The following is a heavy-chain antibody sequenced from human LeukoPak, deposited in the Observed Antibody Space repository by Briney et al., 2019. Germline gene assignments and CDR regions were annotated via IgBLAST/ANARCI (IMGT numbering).Heavy chain of an antibody. CDR3: ARLSCSSTSCYFDY. CDR2: IYHSGST. Sequence: SETLSLACAVSGYSISSGYYWGWIRQPPGKGLEGIGSIYHSGSTYYNPSLKSRVTISVDTSKNQFSLKLSSVTAADTAVYYCARLSCSSTSCYFDYWGQGTLVTVSS. D-gene: IGHD2-2*01. CDR1: GYSISSGYY. V-gene: IGHV4-38-2*01. J-gene: IGHJ4*02.